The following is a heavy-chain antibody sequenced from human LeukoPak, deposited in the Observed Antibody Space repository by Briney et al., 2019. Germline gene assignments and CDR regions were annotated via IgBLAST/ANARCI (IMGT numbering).Heavy chain of an antibody. CDR1: GGSFSGYY. CDR2: INHSGST. D-gene: IGHD5-24*01. Sequence: PSETLSLTCAVYGGSFSGYYWSWIRQPPGKGLEWIGEINHSGSTNYNPSLKSRVTISVDTSKNQISLKLSSVTAADTAVYYCARWGNVNSQRRDGYNSPADWFDPWGQGTLVTVSS. V-gene: IGHV4-34*01. CDR3: ARWGNVNSQRRDGYNSPADWFDP. J-gene: IGHJ5*02.